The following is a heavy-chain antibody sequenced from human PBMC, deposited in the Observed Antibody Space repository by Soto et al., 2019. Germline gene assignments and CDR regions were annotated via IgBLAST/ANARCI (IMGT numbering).Heavy chain of an antibody. J-gene: IGHJ4*02. CDR2: ISYDGSNK. D-gene: IGHD3-16*02. CDR3: ARDGGDYDYVWGSYRPQYYFDY. Sequence: GGSLRLSCAASGFTFSSYAMHWVRQAPGKGLEWVAVISYDGSNKYYADSVKGRFTISRDNSKNTLYLQMNSLRAEDTAVYYCARDGGDYDYVWGSYRPQYYFDYWGQGTLVTVSS. CDR1: GFTFSSYA. V-gene: IGHV3-30-3*01.